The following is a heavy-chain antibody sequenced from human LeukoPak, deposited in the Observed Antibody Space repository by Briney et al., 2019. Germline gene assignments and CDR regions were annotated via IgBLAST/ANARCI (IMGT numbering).Heavy chain of an antibody. D-gene: IGHD6-13*01. CDR2: IKYDGSEI. Sequence: GGSLRLSCAASGFTLSSYWMSWVRQAPGKGLEWVANIKYDGSEIDYVDSVKGRFTISRDNAKNSLYLQMKSLRAEDTAVYYCTRDIAAPGLFFDYWGQGTLVTVSS. CDR1: GFTLSSYW. CDR3: TRDIAAPGLFFDY. J-gene: IGHJ4*02. V-gene: IGHV3-7*01.